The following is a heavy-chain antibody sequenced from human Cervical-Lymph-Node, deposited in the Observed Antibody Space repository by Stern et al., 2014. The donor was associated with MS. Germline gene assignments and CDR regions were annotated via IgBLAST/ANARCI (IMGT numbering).Heavy chain of an antibody. CDR3: VRGVSGYDYWYFDL. CDR2: IMPISESA. D-gene: IGHD3-3*01. V-gene: IGHV1-69*06. J-gene: IGHJ2*01. CDR1: GGTFNNFA. Sequence: QVQLVESGAEVKKPGSSVNVSCKASGGTFNNFAVSLVRQVPGQGYEWMGRIMPISESANYAQKFRHRVTITADKSTITVYMELSSLKSDDTAMYYSVRGVSGYDYWYFDLWGRGTLVTVSS.